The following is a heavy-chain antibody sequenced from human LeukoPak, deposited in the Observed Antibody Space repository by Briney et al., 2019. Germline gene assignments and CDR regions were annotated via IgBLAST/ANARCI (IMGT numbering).Heavy chain of an antibody. CDR3: ARESVATRATN. J-gene: IGHJ4*02. CDR1: GGSISSSSYY. V-gene: IGHV4-39*07. Sequence: SETLSLTCTVSGGSISSSSYYWGWIRQPPGKGLEWIGSIYYSGSTYYNPSLKSRVTISADTSKNQFSLKLSSVTAADTAVYYCARESVATRATNWGQGTLVTVSS. D-gene: IGHD5-12*01. CDR2: IYYSGST.